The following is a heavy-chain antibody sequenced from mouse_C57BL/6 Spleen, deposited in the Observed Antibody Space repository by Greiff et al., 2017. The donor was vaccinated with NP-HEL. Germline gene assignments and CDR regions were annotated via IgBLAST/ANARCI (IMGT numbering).Heavy chain of an antibody. J-gene: IGHJ3*01. CDR3: ARLGIYYYGSSPAWFAY. V-gene: IGHV1-9*01. Sequence: VQRVESGAELMKPGASVKLSCKATGYTFTGYWIEWVKQRPGHGLEWIGEILPGSGSTNYNEKFKGKATFTADTSSNTAYMQLSSLTTEDSAIYYCARLGIYYYGSSPAWFAYWGQGTLVTVSA. D-gene: IGHD1-1*01. CDR1: GYTFTGYW. CDR2: ILPGSGST.